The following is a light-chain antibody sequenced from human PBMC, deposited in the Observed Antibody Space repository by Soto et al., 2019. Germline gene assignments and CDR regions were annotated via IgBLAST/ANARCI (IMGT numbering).Light chain of an antibody. J-gene: IGKJ5*01. CDR3: QQYGSSPLIT. CDR2: GAS. CDR1: QSVSSSY. Sequence: EIVVTQAPATLSGSPGERAALSCSAIQSVSSSYLSLYQQKPGQAPRLLIYGASSRATGIPDRFSGSGSGTDFTLPISRLEPEDFAVYHCQQYGSSPLITFGQGTRLEIK. V-gene: IGKV3-20*01.